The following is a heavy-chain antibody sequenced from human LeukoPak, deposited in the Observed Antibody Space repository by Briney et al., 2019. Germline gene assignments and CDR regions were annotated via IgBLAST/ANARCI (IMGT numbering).Heavy chain of an antibody. V-gene: IGHV1-18*01. CDR3: ARTTADFWSGYCRRFCWFDP. D-gene: IGHD3-3*01. CDR1: GYTFTSYG. CDR2: ISAYNGNT. J-gene: IGHJ5*02. Sequence: GASVKVSCKASGYTFTSYGISWVRQAPGQGLEWMGWISAYNGNTKYAQKLQGRVTMTTDTSTSTAYMELRSLRSDDTAVYYCARTTADFWSGYCRRFCWFDPWGQGTLVTVSP.